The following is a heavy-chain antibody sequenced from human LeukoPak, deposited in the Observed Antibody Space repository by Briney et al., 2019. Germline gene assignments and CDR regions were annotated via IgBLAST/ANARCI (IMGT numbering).Heavy chain of an antibody. J-gene: IGHJ3*02. CDR2: TYYMSKWYN. CDR1: GDSVSSNRAT. Sequence: SQTLSLTCAISGDSVSSNRATWNWIRQSPSRGLEWLGRTYYMSKWYNDYAVSVKSRITINPDTSKNRFSLQLNSVTPEDTAVYFCARDQSWTTGFDIWGQGTMVTVSS. CDR3: ARDQSWTTGFDI. D-gene: IGHD2-8*02. V-gene: IGHV6-1*01.